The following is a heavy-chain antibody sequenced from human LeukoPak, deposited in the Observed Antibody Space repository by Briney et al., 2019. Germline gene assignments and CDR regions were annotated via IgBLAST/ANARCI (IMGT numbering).Heavy chain of an antibody. Sequence: GGSLRLSCAASGFTFSSYWMSWVRQAPGKGLEWVANIKQDGSEKYYVDSVKGRFTISRDNARNSLYLQMNSLRAEDTAVYYCATEGGSPPTDAFDIWGQGTMVTVSS. CDR3: ATEGGSPPTDAFDI. CDR1: GFTFSSYW. V-gene: IGHV3-7*03. D-gene: IGHD1-26*01. J-gene: IGHJ3*02. CDR2: IKQDGSEK.